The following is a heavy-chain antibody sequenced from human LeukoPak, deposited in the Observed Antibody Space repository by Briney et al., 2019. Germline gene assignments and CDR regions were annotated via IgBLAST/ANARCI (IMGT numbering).Heavy chain of an antibody. Sequence: PGGSLRLSCAASGFTFSNAWMSWVRQAPGKGLEWVGRIKSKTDGGTTDYAAPVKGRFTISRDDSKNTLYLQMNSLKTEDTAVYYCTTDLAIYDRDAFDIWGQGTMVTVSS. D-gene: IGHD3-22*01. CDR2: IKSKTDGGTT. V-gene: IGHV3-15*01. CDR3: TTDLAIYDRDAFDI. J-gene: IGHJ3*02. CDR1: GFTFSNAW.